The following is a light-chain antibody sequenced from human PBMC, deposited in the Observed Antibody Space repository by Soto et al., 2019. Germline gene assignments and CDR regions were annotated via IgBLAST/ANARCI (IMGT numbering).Light chain of an antibody. CDR2: DVS. CDR1: SSDVGGYNY. Sequence: QSALTQPASVSRSPGQSITISCTGTSSDVGGYNYVSWYQQHPGKAPKLMIYDVSNRPSGVSNRFSGSKSGNTASLTISGLQAEDEADYHCSSYTSSSTLVFGTGTKVTVL. J-gene: IGLJ1*01. V-gene: IGLV2-14*01. CDR3: SSYTSSSTLV.